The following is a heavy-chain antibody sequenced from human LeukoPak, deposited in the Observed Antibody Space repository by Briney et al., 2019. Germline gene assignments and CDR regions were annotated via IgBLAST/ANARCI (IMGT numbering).Heavy chain of an antibody. J-gene: IGHJ5*02. CDR3: AKCSGYYVDNWFDP. CDR1: GFTFSSYA. CDR2: ISGSGGST. D-gene: IGHD3-22*01. Sequence: PGGSLRLSCAASGFTFSSYAMSWVRQAPGKGLEWVSGISGSGGSTYYADSVKGRFTISRDNSKNTLYLQMNSLRAEDTAVYCCAKCSGYYVDNWFDPWGQGTLVSVSS. V-gene: IGHV3-23*01.